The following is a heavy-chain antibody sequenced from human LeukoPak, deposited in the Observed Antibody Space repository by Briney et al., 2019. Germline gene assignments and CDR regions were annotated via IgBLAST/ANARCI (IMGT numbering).Heavy chain of an antibody. Sequence: GGSLRLSCAASGFTFSSYAMHWVRQAPGKGLEWVAVISYDGSNKYYADSVKGRFTISRDNSKNTLYLQMNSLRAEDTAVYYCARRPTDSGQLDYWGQGTLVTVSS. V-gene: IGHV3-30-3*01. CDR3: ARRPTDSGQLDY. D-gene: IGHD6-19*01. CDR2: ISYDGSNK. J-gene: IGHJ4*02. CDR1: GFTFSSYA.